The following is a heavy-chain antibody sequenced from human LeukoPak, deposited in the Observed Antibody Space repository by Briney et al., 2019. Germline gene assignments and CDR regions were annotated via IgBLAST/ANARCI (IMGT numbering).Heavy chain of an antibody. CDR3: ARDSLLLRYFDGLPTGDY. D-gene: IGHD3-9*01. V-gene: IGHV1-2*02. CDR2: INHNSVGK. Sequence: ASVKVSCTASGYTFTGSYMPWVRQAPGHGLEWMGWINHNSVGKNYAKKFQGRVSMTKDTSISTAYMELSRLRSDDTAVYYWARDSLLLRYFDGLPTGDYWGQGTLVTVSS. CDR1: GYTFTGSY. J-gene: IGHJ4*02.